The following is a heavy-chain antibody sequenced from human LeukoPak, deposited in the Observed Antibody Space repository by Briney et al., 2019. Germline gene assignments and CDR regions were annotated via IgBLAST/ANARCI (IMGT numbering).Heavy chain of an antibody. D-gene: IGHD3-10*01. J-gene: IGHJ6*03. CDR1: GGCISGYY. Sequence: PSETLSLTCTVSGGCISGYYWSWIRQSPVKGLECIGYIYYSGNTNYNPSLKSRVTISVDTSKNQFSLKLSSVTAADTAVYYCARILWSYYMDVWGKGTTVTVSS. CDR3: ARILWSYYMDV. CDR2: IYYSGNT. V-gene: IGHV4-59*01.